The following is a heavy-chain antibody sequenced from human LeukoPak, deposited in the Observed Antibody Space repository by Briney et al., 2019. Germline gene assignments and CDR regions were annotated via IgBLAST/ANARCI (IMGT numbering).Heavy chain of an antibody. CDR2: IYTSGST. D-gene: IGHD3-3*01. Sequence: SETLSLTCTVSGGSISSYYWSWIRQPAGKGLEWIGRIYTSGSTNYNPSLKGRVTISVDKSKNQFSLKLSSVTAADTAVYYCARMPYYDFWSGYYYYYMDVWGKGTTVTVSS. V-gene: IGHV4-4*07. CDR1: GGSISSYY. CDR3: ARMPYYDFWSGYYYYYMDV. J-gene: IGHJ6*03.